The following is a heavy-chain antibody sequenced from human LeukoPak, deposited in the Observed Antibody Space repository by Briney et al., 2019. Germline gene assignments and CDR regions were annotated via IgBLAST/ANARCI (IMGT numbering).Heavy chain of an antibody. J-gene: IGHJ5*02. D-gene: IGHD3-10*01. CDR2: IYHSGNT. V-gene: IGHV4-38-2*02. Sequence: PSETLSLTCTASGYSIRSDYYWGWIRQPPGKGLEWIGTIYHSGNTYYNPSLKSRVTMSIDTSNNQFSLRLRFVTAADTAVYYCARDSGTTGEVKFDPWGQGTLVTVSS. CDR3: ARDSGTTGEVKFDP. CDR1: GYSIRSDYY.